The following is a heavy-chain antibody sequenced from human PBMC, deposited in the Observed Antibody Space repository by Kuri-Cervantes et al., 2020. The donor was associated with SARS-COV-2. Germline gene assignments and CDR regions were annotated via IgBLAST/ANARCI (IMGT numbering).Heavy chain of an antibody. CDR2: ISTYNGDT. CDR1: GYTFSSHA. D-gene: IGHD4/OR15-4a*01. CDR3: ARLNVESGATKFDP. Sequence: ASVKVSCKASGYTFSSHAISWVRQAPGQGLEWIGRISTYNGDTQYAQKFQGRVIMTTDTSTTTVFMDLWDLTFDDTAVYYCARLNVESGATKFDPWGQGIPVTVSS. V-gene: IGHV1-18*04. J-gene: IGHJ5*02.